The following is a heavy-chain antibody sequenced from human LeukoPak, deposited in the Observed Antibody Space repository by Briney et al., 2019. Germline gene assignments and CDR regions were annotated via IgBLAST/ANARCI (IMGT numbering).Heavy chain of an antibody. CDR2: IYYSGST. CDR1: GGSISSSSYY. Sequence: SETLSLTCTVSGGSISSSSYYWGWIRQPPGKGLEWIGSIYYSGSTYYNPSLKSRVTISVDTSKNQFSLKLSSVTAADTAVYYCARHHGYNSGWYAYGPYNWFDPWGQGTLVTVSS. V-gene: IGHV4-39*01. J-gene: IGHJ5*02. CDR3: ARHHGYNSGWYAYGPYNWFDP. D-gene: IGHD6-19*01.